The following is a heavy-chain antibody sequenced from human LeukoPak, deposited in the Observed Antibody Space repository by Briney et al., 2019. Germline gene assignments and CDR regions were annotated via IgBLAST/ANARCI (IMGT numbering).Heavy chain of an antibody. V-gene: IGHV3-23*01. CDR3: AKGSPDSSSWYTVFDY. J-gene: IGHJ4*02. D-gene: IGHD6-13*01. Sequence: GGSLRLSCAASGFTFSSYAMTWVRQAPGKGLEWVSHIVGSGGTTYYADSVKGRFTISRDNSKNTLYLQMNSLRAEDTAVYYCAKGSPDSSSWYTVFDYWGQGTLVTVSS. CDR1: GFTFSSYA. CDR2: IVGSGGTT.